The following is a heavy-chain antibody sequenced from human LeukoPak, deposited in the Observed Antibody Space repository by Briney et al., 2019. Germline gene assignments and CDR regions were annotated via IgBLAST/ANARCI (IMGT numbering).Heavy chain of an antibody. Sequence: ASVKVSCKASGYTFTGYYMHWVRQAPGQGLEWMGWINPNSGGTNYAQKFQGRVTMTRDTSISTAYMELSRLRSDDTAVYYCARDHRLPGYDILTGYYPYYYYYYMDVWGKGTTVTISS. CDR1: GYTFTGYY. V-gene: IGHV1-2*02. CDR2: INPNSGGT. J-gene: IGHJ6*03. D-gene: IGHD3-9*01. CDR3: ARDHRLPGYDILTGYYPYYYYYYMDV.